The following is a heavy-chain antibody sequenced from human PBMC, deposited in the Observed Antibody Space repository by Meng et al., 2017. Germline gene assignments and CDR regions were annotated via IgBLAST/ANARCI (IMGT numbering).Heavy chain of an antibody. CDR1: GYTLGSDG. CDR3: ATRGNPYLNC. Sequence: GQLVESGEVVKKPRGYVKVSCDTSGYTLGSDGCAWVRQTPEQGLEWLGWINVYSGITNYAKKFQGRVTMTTDTSTRTGYMELTSLTSDDTATYYCATRGNPYLNCWGQGTLVTVSS. CDR2: INVYSGIT. J-gene: IGHJ4*02. V-gene: IGHV1-18*01.